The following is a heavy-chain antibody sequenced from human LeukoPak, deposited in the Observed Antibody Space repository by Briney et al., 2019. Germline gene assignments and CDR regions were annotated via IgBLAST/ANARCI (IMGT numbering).Heavy chain of an antibody. CDR3: AQQLGFCSRGTCYFSY. CDR1: GFTFGSYA. V-gene: IGHV3-23*01. J-gene: IGHJ4*02. Sequence: GGSLRLSCTASGFTFGSYAMSWVRQAPGKGLEWVAAINEDGDDTHFADAVKGRFTISRDNSKNTVYLQMNSLRAEDTAVYHCAQQLGFCSRGTCYFSYWGQGTLVTVSS. CDR2: INEDGDDT. D-gene: IGHD2-15*01.